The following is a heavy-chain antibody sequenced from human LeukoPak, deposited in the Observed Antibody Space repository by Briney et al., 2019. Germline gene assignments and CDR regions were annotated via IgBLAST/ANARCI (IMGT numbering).Heavy chain of an antibody. D-gene: IGHD6-13*01. Sequence: GGSLRLSCATSGFTISRYTMRWVRQAPGKGLESVSAISSDGVTTYYANSVKGRFTIPRDNSKNTLYLQMDSLRAEDMAVYYCAREGSPGTFDYWGQGTLVTVSS. V-gene: IGHV3-64*01. CDR2: ISSDGVTT. J-gene: IGHJ4*02. CDR3: AREGSPGTFDY. CDR1: GFTISRYT.